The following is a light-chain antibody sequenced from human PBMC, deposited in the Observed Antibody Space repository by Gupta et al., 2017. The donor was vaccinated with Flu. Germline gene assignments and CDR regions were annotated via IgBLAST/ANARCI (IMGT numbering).Light chain of an antibody. J-gene: IGKJ5*01. Sequence: EIVMTQSPRSLPVTPGETASISCRSSQSLLHSNGDNYVDVYLQKPGQSPQLLIYLGSNRASGVPDRFSGSGSGTDFTLKISSVEAEDVGVDYCKQHQQAPLTFGEGTRVEIK. CDR2: LGS. CDR1: QSLLHSNGDNY. V-gene: IGKV2-28*01. CDR3: KQHQQAPLT.